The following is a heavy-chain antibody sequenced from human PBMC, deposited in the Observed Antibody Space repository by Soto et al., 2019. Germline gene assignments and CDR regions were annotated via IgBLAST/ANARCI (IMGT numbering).Heavy chain of an antibody. Sequence: GGSLRLSCAASGFTFSSYGMHWVRQAPGKGLEWVAVIWYDGSNKYYADSVKGRFTISRDNSKNTLYLQMNSLRAEDTAVYYCARDPLTLHSSGSLDYWGQGTLVTVSS. J-gene: IGHJ4*02. D-gene: IGHD6-19*01. CDR1: GFTFSSYG. CDR2: IWYDGSNK. V-gene: IGHV3-33*01. CDR3: ARDPLTLHSSGSLDY.